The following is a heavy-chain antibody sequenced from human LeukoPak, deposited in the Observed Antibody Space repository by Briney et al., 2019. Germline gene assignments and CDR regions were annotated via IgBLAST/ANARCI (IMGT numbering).Heavy chain of an antibody. CDR3: ARDYCSGGSCYSVSLDY. CDR1: GYTFTSYG. D-gene: IGHD2-15*01. V-gene: IGHV1-18*01. CDR2: ISTYNGNT. Sequence: GASVKVSRKASGYTFTSYGISWVRQAPGQGLEWMGWISTYNGNTNYAQKLQGRVTMTTDTSTSTAYMELRSLRSDDTAVYYCARDYCSGGSCYSVSLDYWGQGTLVTVSS. J-gene: IGHJ4*02.